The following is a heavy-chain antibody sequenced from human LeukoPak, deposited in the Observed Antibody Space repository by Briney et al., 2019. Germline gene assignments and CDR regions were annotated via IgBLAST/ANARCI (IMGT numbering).Heavy chain of an antibody. V-gene: IGHV4-39*07. CDR2: INHSGST. CDR1: GGSISSSSYY. CDR3: ARLTSDRSYYFDY. D-gene: IGHD2-2*01. Sequence: SETLSLTCTVSGGSISSSSYYWGWIRQPPGKGLEWIGEINHSGSTNYNPSLKSRVTISVDTSKNQFSLKLSSVTAADTAVYYCARLTSDRSYYFDYWGQGTLVTVSS. J-gene: IGHJ4*02.